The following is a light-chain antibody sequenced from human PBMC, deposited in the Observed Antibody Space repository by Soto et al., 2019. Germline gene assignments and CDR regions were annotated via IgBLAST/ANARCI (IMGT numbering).Light chain of an antibody. CDR3: LSYTTSSSYV. Sequence: QSALTQPASVSGSPGQSITISCTGTSSDVGAYNRVSWYQQRSGKAPKLMFYEVTNRPSGVSNRFSGSKSANTASLTISGLQAEDETDYYCLSYTTSSSYVFGTGTKVTVL. CDR1: SSDVGAYNR. CDR2: EVT. J-gene: IGLJ1*01. V-gene: IGLV2-14*01.